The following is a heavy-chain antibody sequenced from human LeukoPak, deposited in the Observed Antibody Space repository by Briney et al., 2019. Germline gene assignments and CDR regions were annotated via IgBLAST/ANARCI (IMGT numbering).Heavy chain of an antibody. CDR3: AGGALVKEWSDLYNWFDP. J-gene: IGHJ5*02. V-gene: IGHV1-8*01. CDR1: GYTFTSYD. Sequence: GASVKVSCKASGYTFTSYDINWVRQATGQGLEWMGWMNPNSGNTGYAQKFQGRVTMTRNTSISTAYMELSSLRSEDTAVYYCAGGALVKEWSDLYNWFDPWGQGTLVTVSS. CDR2: MNPNSGNT. D-gene: IGHD3-3*01.